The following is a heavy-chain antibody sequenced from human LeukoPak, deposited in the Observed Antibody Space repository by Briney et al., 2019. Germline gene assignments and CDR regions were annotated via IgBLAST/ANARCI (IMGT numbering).Heavy chain of an antibody. CDR2: ITSSGSTI. V-gene: IGHV3-48*03. CDR1: GFTFSSYE. Sequence: RGSLRLSCAASGFTFSSYEMNWVRQAPGKGLEWVSYITSSGSTIYYADSVEGRFTISRDNAKNSLYLQMNSLRAEDTAVYYCARYSSDWEIDSWGQGTLVTVSS. J-gene: IGHJ4*02. D-gene: IGHD6-19*01. CDR3: ARYSSDWEIDS.